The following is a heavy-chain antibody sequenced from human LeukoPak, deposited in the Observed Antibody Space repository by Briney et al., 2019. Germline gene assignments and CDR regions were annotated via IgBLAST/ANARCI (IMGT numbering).Heavy chain of an antibody. Sequence: PSETLSLTCTVSGGSISSSSYFWGWIRQPPGKGLEWIGSIYYSGSTYYNPSLKSRVTLSVDTSKNQFSLKLSSVTAADTAVYYCARDLAVLGYFHFDYWGQGTLVPVSS. D-gene: IGHD3-22*01. CDR1: GGSISSSSYF. J-gene: IGHJ4*02. CDR2: IYYSGST. CDR3: ARDLAVLGYFHFDY. V-gene: IGHV4-39*07.